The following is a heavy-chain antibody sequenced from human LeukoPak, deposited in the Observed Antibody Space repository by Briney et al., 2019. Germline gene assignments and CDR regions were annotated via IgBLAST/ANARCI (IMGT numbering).Heavy chain of an antibody. CDR1: GGSISSYY. J-gene: IGHJ6*03. Sequence: SETLSLTYTVSGGSISSYYWSWIRQPAGKGLEWIGRIYTSGSTNYNPSLKSRVTMSVDTSKNQFSLKLSSVTAADTAVYYCARDSPMLYYYYYMDVWGKGTTVTVSS. CDR3: ARDSPMLYYYYYMDV. V-gene: IGHV4-4*07. CDR2: IYTSGST. D-gene: IGHD2-8*01.